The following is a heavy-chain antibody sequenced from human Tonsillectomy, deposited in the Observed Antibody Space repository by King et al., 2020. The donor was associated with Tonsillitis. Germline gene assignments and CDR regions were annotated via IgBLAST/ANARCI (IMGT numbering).Heavy chain of an antibody. J-gene: IGHJ3*02. V-gene: IGHV1-69*06. D-gene: IGHD5-12*01. CDR3: ASSVRIRSESGGYFGDALDI. CDR1: GGTVRSYA. CDR2: FIPVLTTA. Sequence: QLVQSGAEVKKPGSSVKVSCKTLGGTVRSYAINWVRQAPGQGPEWVGRFIPVLTTAEFSQKFRGRATITEDKSTRASYMELSSLTSEDTAVYYCASSVRIRSESGGYFGDALDIWGQGTMVTVSS.